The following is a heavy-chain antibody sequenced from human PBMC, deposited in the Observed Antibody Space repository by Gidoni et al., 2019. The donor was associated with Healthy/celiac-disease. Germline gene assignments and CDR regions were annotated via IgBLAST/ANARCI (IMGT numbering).Heavy chain of an antibody. V-gene: IGHV4-59*01. CDR1: GGSISSYY. D-gene: IGHD3-16*01. J-gene: IGHJ4*02. Sequence: QVQLQESGPGLVKPSETLSLTCTVSGGSISSYYWSWIRQPPGKGLEWIGYIYYSGSTNYNPPLKSRVTISVDTSTNQFSLKLSSVTAADTAVYYCARGAYSPLYYFDYWGQGTLVTVSS. CDR3: ARGAYSPLYYFDY. CDR2: IYYSGST.